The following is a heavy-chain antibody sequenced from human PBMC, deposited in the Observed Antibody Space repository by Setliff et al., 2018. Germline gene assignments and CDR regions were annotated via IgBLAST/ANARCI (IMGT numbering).Heavy chain of an antibody. Sequence: GGSLRLSCAASGFSFSSCAMTWVRQAPGKGLEWVSAISAGGGSTYSADSVKGRFTISRDNSKNTLYLQMNSLRAEDTAVYYCAKTRGSNWNFFYYMDVWGKGTTVTVSS. D-gene: IGHD1-1*01. CDR3: AKTRGSNWNFFYYMDV. V-gene: IGHV3-23*01. J-gene: IGHJ6*03. CDR1: GFSFSSCA. CDR2: ISAGGGST.